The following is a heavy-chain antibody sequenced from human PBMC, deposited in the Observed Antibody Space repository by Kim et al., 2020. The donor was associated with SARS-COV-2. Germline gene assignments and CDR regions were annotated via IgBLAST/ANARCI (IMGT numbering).Heavy chain of an antibody. CDR3: ARAPNIVVVVVATWRDYYYGMDV. CDR2: IYHSGST. D-gene: IGHD2-15*01. J-gene: IGHJ6*02. Sequence: SETLSLTCAVSGGSISSSNWWSWVRQPPGKGLEWIGEIYHSGSTNYNPSLKSRVTISVDKSKNQFSLKLSSVTAADTAVYYCARAPNIVVVVVATWRDYYYGMDVWGQGTTVTVSS. V-gene: IGHV4-4*02. CDR1: GGSISSSNW.